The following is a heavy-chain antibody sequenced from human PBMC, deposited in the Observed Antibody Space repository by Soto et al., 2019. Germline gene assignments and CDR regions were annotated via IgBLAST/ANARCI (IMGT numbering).Heavy chain of an antibody. D-gene: IGHD6-6*01. CDR1: GFTFSSYG. Sequence: QVQLVESGGGVVQPGRSLRLSCAASGFTFSSYGMHWVRQAPGKGLEWVAVIWYDGSNKYYADSVKGRFTISRDNSKNTLYLQMNSLRAEDTAVYYCASPNRQYSSSSHGMDVWGQGTTVTVSS. J-gene: IGHJ6*02. CDR2: IWYDGSNK. CDR3: ASPNRQYSSSSHGMDV. V-gene: IGHV3-33*01.